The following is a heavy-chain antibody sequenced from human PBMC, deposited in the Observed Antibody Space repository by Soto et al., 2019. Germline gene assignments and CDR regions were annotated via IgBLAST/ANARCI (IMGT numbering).Heavy chain of an antibody. CDR2: IKRNVDGGTI. CDR3: TRGGQLGNYFDY. D-gene: IGHD2-15*01. CDR1: GFTFDNAW. V-gene: IGHV3-15*07. Sequence: EVQLVESGGGLVMPGGSLRLSCAASGFTFDNAWMNWVRQAPGKGLEWVGRIKRNVDGGTIDYAESVKGRFSISRDDSKNTLYLQMNRLKTEDTTVYYCTRGGQLGNYFDYWGQGTLVAVSS. J-gene: IGHJ4*02.